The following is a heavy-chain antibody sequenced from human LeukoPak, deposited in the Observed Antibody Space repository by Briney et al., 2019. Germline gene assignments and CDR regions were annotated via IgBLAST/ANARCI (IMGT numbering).Heavy chain of an antibody. D-gene: IGHD6-13*01. CDR1: GYTFTDYY. J-gene: IGHJ5*02. CDR3: ARGRSSSWYNWFDP. CDR2: INPNSGGT. Sequence: ASVKVSCKASGYTFTDYYINWVRQAPGQGLEWMGWINPNSGGTNYALKFQGRVTMTRDTSTRTACMELSRLRSDDTAVYYCARGRSSSWYNWFDPWGQGTLVTVSS. V-gene: IGHV1-2*02.